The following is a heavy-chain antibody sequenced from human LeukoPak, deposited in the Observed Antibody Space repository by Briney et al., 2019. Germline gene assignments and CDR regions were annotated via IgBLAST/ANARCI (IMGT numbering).Heavy chain of an antibody. J-gene: IGHJ3*02. CDR3: AKVMGVTMIVVVIPDAFDI. V-gene: IGHV3-23*01. D-gene: IGHD3-22*01. CDR2: ISGSGGST. CDR1: GFTFSSYA. Sequence: PGGSLRLSCAASGFTFSSYAMSWVRQAPGKGLEWVSAISGSGGSTYYADSVKGRFTISRDNSKNTLYLQMNGLRAEDTAVYYCAKVMGVTMIVVVIPDAFDIWGQGTMVTVSS.